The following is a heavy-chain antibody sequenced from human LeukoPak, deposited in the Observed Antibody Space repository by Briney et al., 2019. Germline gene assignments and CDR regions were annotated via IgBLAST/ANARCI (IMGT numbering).Heavy chain of an antibody. J-gene: IGHJ4*02. CDR2: IYYTGST. CDR1: GGSISRTYY. D-gene: IGHD1-1*01. V-gene: IGHV4-59*01. CDR3: ARGNGDYFDY. Sequence: NSSETLSLTCTVSGGSISRTYYWSWIRQPPGKGLEWIGYIYYTGSTNYNPSLKSRVTISVDMSKNQFSLNLTSVTAADTAVYYCARGNGDYFDYWGQGSLVTPSS.